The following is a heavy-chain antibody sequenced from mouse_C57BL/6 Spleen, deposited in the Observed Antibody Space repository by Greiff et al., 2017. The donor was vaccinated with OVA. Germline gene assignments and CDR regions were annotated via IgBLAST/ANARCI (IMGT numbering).Heavy chain of an antibody. Sequence: VQLQQSGAELVKPGASVKISCKASGYAFSSYWMNWVKQRPGKGLEWIGQIYPGDGDTNYNGKFKGKATLTADKSSSTAYMQLSSLTSEDSSVYFFSRALYDYYGFAYWGQGTLVPVSA. CDR3: SRALYDYYGFAY. V-gene: IGHV1-80*01. CDR1: GYAFSSYW. D-gene: IGHD2-4*01. J-gene: IGHJ3*01. CDR2: IYPGDGDT.